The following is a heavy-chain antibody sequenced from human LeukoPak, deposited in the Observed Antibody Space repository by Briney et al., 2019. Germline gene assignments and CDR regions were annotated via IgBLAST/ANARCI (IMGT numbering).Heavy chain of an antibody. Sequence: SETLSLTCAAYGGSFSAYYWSWIRQPPGKGLEWIGEINHSGSTNYNPSLKSRVTISIDTSKNQFSLKLSSVTAADTAVYYCARENWRDGYVGSKWGQGTLVTVSS. V-gene: IGHV4-34*01. D-gene: IGHD5-24*01. CDR1: GGSFSAYY. CDR3: ARENWRDGYVGSK. CDR2: INHSGST. J-gene: IGHJ4*02.